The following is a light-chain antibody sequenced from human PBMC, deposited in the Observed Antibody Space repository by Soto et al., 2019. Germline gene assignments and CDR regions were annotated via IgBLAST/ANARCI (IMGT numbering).Light chain of an antibody. V-gene: IGKV3-15*01. J-gene: IGKJ1*01. CDR2: GAS. Sequence: EIVLTQSPGTLSLSPGERATLSCRASHSVSSDLAWSHQKPGQAPRLLIYGASTRATGIPDRFSGSGSGTEFTLTISGLQSDDFAVYYCQQFNNWPPWTFGQGTKVDTK. CDR3: QQFNNWPPWT. CDR1: HSVSSD.